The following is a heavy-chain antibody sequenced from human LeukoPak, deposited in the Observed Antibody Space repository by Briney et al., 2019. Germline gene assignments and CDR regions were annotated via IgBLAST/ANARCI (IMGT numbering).Heavy chain of an antibody. J-gene: IGHJ4*02. D-gene: IGHD6-19*01. V-gene: IGHV3-30*02. Sequence: GGSLRLSCVLSGFTFSTYGMHWVSPAPGRGLGWVAFIGHVGSHNYCADTVKGRLSVYRDNSNNTLYLQMNTLRPEDTAVYYCAKDGSSGWFFDYWGQGTPVTVSS. CDR2: IGHVGSHN. CDR1: GFTFSTYG. CDR3: AKDGSSGWFFDY.